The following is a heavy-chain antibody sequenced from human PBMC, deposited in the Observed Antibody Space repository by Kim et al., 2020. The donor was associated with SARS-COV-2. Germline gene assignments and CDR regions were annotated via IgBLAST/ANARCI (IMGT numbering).Heavy chain of an antibody. V-gene: IGHV3-23*01. CDR2: ISGSSGNS. J-gene: IGHJ4*02. Sequence: GGSLRLSCAASGFTFSNYAMNWVRQPPGKGLEWVSSISGSSGNSYYADSVKGRFTISRDNPRNTVYLQMNSLRAEDTAVYYCAKSRAGGLYGSGTYGVRDFWGQGTLVTVSS. D-gene: IGHD3-10*01. CDR3: AKSRAGGLYGSGTYGVRDF. CDR1: GFTFSNYA.